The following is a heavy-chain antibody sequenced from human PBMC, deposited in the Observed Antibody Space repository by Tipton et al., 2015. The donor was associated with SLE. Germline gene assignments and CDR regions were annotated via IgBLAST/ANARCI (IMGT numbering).Heavy chain of an antibody. CDR1: GGSISSYY. CDR3: ARSTVYGGNSGWYFDL. J-gene: IGHJ2*01. Sequence: TLSLTCTVSGGSISSYYWSWIRQPAGKGLEWIGRIYTSGSTNYNPSLKSRVTMSVDTSKNQFSLKLSSVTAADTAVYYCARSTVYGGNSGWYFDLWGRGTLVTVSS. V-gene: IGHV4-4*07. CDR2: IYTSGST. D-gene: IGHD4-23*01.